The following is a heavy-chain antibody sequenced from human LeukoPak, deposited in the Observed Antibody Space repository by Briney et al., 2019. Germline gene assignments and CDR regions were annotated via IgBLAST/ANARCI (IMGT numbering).Heavy chain of an antibody. CDR1: AFTFSIYG. V-gene: IGHV3-30*03. Sequence: PGGSLRLSCVASAFTFSIYGMHWVRQAPGKGLEWVAVISYDGSKTYYADSVKGRFTISRDNSKNTLYLQMNSLRAEDTAVYYCASPGGYDFRSGPFDYWGQGTLVTVSS. D-gene: IGHD3-3*01. J-gene: IGHJ4*02. CDR2: ISYDGSKT. CDR3: ASPGGYDFRSGPFDY.